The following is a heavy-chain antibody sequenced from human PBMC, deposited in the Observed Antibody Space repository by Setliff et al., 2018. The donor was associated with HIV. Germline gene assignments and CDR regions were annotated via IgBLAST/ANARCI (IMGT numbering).Heavy chain of an antibody. CDR3: ARGEGGFLDFDLVLTTFDF. Sequence: SETLSLTRSVSGASLTSGSYFWNWLRLPAGKGLEWIGYVYTSGKHNYNPSLESRAAIFLDTSKKQFSLSLTSVTAADTAVYYCARGEGGFLDFDLVLTTFDFWGQGTPVTVSS. V-gene: IGHV4-61*09. CDR1: GASLTSGSYF. J-gene: IGHJ4*02. D-gene: IGHD3-9*01. CDR2: VYTSGKH.